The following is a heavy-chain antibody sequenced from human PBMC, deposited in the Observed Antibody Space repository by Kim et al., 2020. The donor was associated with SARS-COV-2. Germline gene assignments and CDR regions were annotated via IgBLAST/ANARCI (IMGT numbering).Heavy chain of an antibody. J-gene: IGHJ4*02. Sequence: SETLSLTCTVSGGSISSSSYYWGWIRQPPGKGLEWIGSIYYSGSTYYNPSLKSRVTISVDTSKNQFSLKLSSVTAADTAVYYCARGGFGSGWFFDYWGQG. CDR1: GGSISSSSYY. CDR2: IYYSGST. CDR3: ARGGFGSGWFFDY. D-gene: IGHD6-19*01. V-gene: IGHV4-39*07.